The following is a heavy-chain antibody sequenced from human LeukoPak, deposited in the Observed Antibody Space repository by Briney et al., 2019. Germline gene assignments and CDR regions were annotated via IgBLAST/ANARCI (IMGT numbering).Heavy chain of an antibody. Sequence: GGSLRLSCAASGFIFTEYGMCWVRQAPGKGLEWVAFVRKDATEKKYADSVEGRFTISRDDSENTVYLKMNNLRVDDTAVYYCAKRSGPNSGPFDSWGQGTPVIVSS. CDR3: AKRSGPNSGPFDS. J-gene: IGHJ4*02. D-gene: IGHD1-1*01. V-gene: IGHV3-30*02. CDR1: GFIFTEYG. CDR2: VRKDATEK.